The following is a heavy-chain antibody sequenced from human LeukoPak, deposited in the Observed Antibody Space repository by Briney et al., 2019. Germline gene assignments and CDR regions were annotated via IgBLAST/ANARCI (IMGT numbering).Heavy chain of an antibody. CDR3: ARDQDSSGYSYADY. CDR1: GFTFSSYA. J-gene: IGHJ4*02. D-gene: IGHD3-22*01. Sequence: GGSLRLSCAASGFTFSSYAMHWVRQAPGKGLEWVAVISYDGSSRYYADSVKGRFTISRDNSKNTLYLQTNSLRAEDTAVYSCARDQDSSGYSYADYWGQGTLVTVSS. V-gene: IGHV3-30*04. CDR2: ISYDGSSR.